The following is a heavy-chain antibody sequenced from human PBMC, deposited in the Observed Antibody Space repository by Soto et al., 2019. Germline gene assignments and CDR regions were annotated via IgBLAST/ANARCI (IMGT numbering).Heavy chain of an antibody. D-gene: IGHD2-15*01. CDR1: GGSINSYF. CDR2: IYNSGST. CDR3: ARVLGDCSGVSCSTGTLPAWYHYHQGMDV. Sequence: QVQLQESGPGLVKPSETLSLTCTVSGGSINSYFWSWIRQSPGKGLEWIGHIYNSGSTNYNPSLKRRVTRSLATFKNQSPRILITVTAACSAMYYCARVLGDCSGVSCSTGTLPAWYHYHQGMDVWGQGTTVTVSS. J-gene: IGHJ6*02. V-gene: IGHV4-59*01.